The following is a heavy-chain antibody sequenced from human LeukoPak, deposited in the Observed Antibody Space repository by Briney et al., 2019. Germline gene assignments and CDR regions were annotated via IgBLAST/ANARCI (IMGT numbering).Heavy chain of an antibody. CDR1: GFTFSSYS. D-gene: IGHD3-16*02. CDR2: ISSSSSCI. CDR3: ARAESDYVWGSYRYGEFDY. J-gene: IGHJ4*02. V-gene: IGHV3-21*01. Sequence: PGGSLRLSCAASGFTFSSYSMNWVRQAPGKGLEWVSSISSSSSCIYYADSVKGRFTISRDNAKNSLYLQMNSLRAEDTAVYYCARAESDYVWGSYRYGEFDYWGQGTLVTVSS.